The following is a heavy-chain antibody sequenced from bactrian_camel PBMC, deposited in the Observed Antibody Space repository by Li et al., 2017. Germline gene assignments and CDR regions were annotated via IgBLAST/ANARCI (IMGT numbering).Heavy chain of an antibody. V-gene: IGHV3S6*01. CDR1: GYTYTAIS. J-gene: IGHJ4*01. Sequence: HVQLVESGGGSVQAGGSLNLSCAASGYTYTAISMAWFRQAPGKEREGVASIYKGGLAPYYADSVKGRFSISLDNAETTTYLQMNSLAPEDSAMYYCAAGTKCGMVASRGYFYWGQGTQVTVS. D-gene: IGHD2*01. CDR2: IYKGGLAP. CDR3: AAGTKCGMVASRGYFY.